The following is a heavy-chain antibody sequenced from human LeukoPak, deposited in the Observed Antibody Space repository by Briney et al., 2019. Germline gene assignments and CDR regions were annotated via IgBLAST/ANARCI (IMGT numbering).Heavy chain of an antibody. CDR1: GYTFTSYD. D-gene: IGHD6-13*01. CDR3: ARAAPRSSSIETYYFDY. CDR2: MNPNSGNT. J-gene: IGHJ4*02. Sequence: ASVKVSCKASGYTFTSYDINWARQATGQGLEWMGWMNPNSGNTGYAQKFQGRVTMTRNTSISTAYMELSSLRSEDTAVYYCARAAPRSSSIETYYFDYWGQGTLVTVSS. V-gene: IGHV1-8*01.